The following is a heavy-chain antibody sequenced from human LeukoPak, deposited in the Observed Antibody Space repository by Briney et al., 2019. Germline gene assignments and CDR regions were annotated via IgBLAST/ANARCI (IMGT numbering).Heavy chain of an antibody. CDR2: ISYDGSNN. CDR1: GFTFSSYA. V-gene: IGHV3-30-3*01. D-gene: IGHD1-1*01. Sequence: GGSLRLSCAASGFTFSSYAMSWVRQAPGKGLEWVAVISYDGSNNYYADSVKGRFTISRDNSKNTLYLQMNSLRAEDTAVYYCATYDPPGYWGQGTLVTVSS. J-gene: IGHJ4*02. CDR3: ATYDPPGY.